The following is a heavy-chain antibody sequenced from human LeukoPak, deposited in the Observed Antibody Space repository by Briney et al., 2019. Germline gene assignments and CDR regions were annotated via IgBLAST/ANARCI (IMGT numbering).Heavy chain of an antibody. CDR3: AKGYCSGGSCYWKVLGLDY. J-gene: IGHJ4*02. CDR1: GFTFSSYG. CDR2: ISCDGSNK. V-gene: IGHV3-30*18. D-gene: IGHD2-15*01. Sequence: GRSLRPSCAASGFTFSSYGMHWVRQAPGKGLEWVAVISCDGSNKYYADSVKGRFTISRDNSKNTLYLQMNSLRAEDTAVYYCAKGYCSGGSCYWKVLGLDYWGQGTLVTVSS.